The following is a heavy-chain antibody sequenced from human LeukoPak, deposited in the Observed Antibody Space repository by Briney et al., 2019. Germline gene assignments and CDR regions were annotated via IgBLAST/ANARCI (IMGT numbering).Heavy chain of an antibody. J-gene: IGHJ3*02. D-gene: IGHD3-3*01. V-gene: IGHV3-30*02. CDR1: GFTFSSYG. CDR3: ARDQDSLEWLFDAFDI. Sequence: GGSLRLSCAASGFTFSSYGMHWVRQAPGKGLEWVAFIRYDGSNKYYADSVKGRFTISRDNAKNSLYLQMNSLRAEGTAVYYCARDQDSLEWLFDAFDIWGQGTMVTVSS. CDR2: IRYDGSNK.